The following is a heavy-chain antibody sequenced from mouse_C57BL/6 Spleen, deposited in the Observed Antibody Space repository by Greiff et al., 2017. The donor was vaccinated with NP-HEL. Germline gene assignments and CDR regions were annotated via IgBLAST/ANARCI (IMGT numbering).Heavy chain of an antibody. CDR3: VRAGYYDYDGEYFDV. J-gene: IGHJ1*03. D-gene: IGHD2-4*01. Sequence: EVQLVESGGGLVQPKGSLKLSCAASGFTFNTYAMHWVRQATGQGLEWVARISSKSSNYASYYADSVKDRFTISRDDSPSMLYLQMNNLKTEDTAMYYCVRAGYYDYDGEYFDVWGTGTTVTVSS. CDR1: GFTFNTYA. V-gene: IGHV10-3*01. CDR2: ISSKSSNYAS.